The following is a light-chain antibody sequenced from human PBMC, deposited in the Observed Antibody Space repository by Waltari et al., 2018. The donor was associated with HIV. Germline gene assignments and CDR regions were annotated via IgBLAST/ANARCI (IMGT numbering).Light chain of an antibody. CDR1: VLQKKY. V-gene: IGLV3-10*01. CDR3: YSADDSGDYKG. Sequence: SHELTQPSSVSVSPGQTARITCSGDVLQKKYAFWYQKKSGQAPVLVIHKDNKRPPDIPERISGSSSGTMATLTISGAQVDDEADYYCYSADDSGDYKGFGGGTKLTVL. J-gene: IGLJ2*01. CDR2: KDN.